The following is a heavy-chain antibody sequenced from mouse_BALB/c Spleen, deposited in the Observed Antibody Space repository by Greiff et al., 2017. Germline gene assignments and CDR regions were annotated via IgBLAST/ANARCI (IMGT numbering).Heavy chain of an antibody. CDR3: ARKCYYRYDGDYCDY. J-gene: IGHJ2*01. Sequence: VQLQQSGAELVRPGSSVKISCKASGYAFSSYWMNWVKQRPGQGLEWIGQIYPGDGDTNYNGKFKGKATLTADKSSSTAYMQLSSLTSEDSAVYFCARKCYYRYDGDYCDYGGKGTTLTVSS. CDR2: IYPGDGDT. D-gene: IGHD2-14*01. CDR1: GYAFSSYW. V-gene: IGHV1-80*01.